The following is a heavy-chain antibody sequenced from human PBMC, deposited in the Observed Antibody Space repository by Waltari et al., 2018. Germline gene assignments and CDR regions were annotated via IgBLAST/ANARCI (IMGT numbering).Heavy chain of an antibody. V-gene: IGHV1-69*08. D-gene: IGHD2-21*02. CDR1: GGTFSSYT. Sequence: QVQLVQSGAEVKKPGSSVKVSCKASGGTFSSYTISWVRQAPGQGLEWMGRIILSLGIANYAQKVQVRVTITADKSTSTAYMELSSLRSEDTAVYYCARDSAQEVVTAGDFDYWGQGTLVTVSS. CDR3: ARDSAQEVVTAGDFDY. J-gene: IGHJ4*02. CDR2: IILSLGIA.